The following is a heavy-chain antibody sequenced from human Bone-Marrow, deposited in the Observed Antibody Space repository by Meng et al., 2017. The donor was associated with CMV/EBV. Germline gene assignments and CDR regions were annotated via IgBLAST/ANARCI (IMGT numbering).Heavy chain of an antibody. D-gene: IGHD3-3*01. CDR1: GYSISSGYY. Sequence: GSLRLSCTVSGYSISSGYYWGWIRQPPGKGLEWIGSIYHSGSTYYNPSLKSRVIISADTSKNHFSLKLSSVTAADTAVYYCARYDFWSKYPYYYYGMDVWGQGTTVTVSS. J-gene: IGHJ6*02. V-gene: IGHV4-38-2*02. CDR3: ARYDFWSKYPYYYYGMDV. CDR2: IYHSGST.